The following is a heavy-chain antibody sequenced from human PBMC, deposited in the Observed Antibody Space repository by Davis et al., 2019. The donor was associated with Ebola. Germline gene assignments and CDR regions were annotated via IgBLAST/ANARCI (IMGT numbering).Heavy chain of an antibody. CDR3: ARDASFWSGYHLDY. CDR2: ISSSSSYI. Sequence: PGGSLRLSCAASGFTFSSYSMNWVRQAPGKGLEWVSSISSSSSYIYYADSVKGRFTISRDNAKNSLYLQMNSLRAEDTAVYYCARDASFWSGYHLDYWGQGTLVTVSS. V-gene: IGHV3-21*01. CDR1: GFTFSSYS. D-gene: IGHD3-3*01. J-gene: IGHJ4*02.